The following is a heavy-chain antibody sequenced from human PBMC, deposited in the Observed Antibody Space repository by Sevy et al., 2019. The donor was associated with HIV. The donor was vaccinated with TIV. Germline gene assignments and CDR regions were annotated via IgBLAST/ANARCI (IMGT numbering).Heavy chain of an antibody. D-gene: IGHD3-22*01. CDR3: ASLPNNYYDSGGFSGNDAFDI. J-gene: IGHJ3*02. CDR2: IWNDRSNK. Sequence: GGSLRLSCAASGFTFSSYGMHWVRQAPGKGLEWVAVIWNDRSNKHYADSVKGRFTISRDNSKNTLYLKMNSLRAEDTAVYYCASLPNNYYDSGGFSGNDAFDIWGQGTMVTVSS. CDR1: GFTFSSYG. V-gene: IGHV3-33*01.